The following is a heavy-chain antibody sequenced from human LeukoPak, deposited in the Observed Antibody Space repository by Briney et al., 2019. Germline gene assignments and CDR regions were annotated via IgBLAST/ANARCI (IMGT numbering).Heavy chain of an antibody. CDR1: GGSFSGYY. V-gene: IGHV4-34*01. D-gene: IGHD5-12*01. CDR3: ARGTGGYYFDY. CDR2: INHSGST. Sequence: SETLSLTCAVYGGSFSGYYWSWIRQPPGKGLEWIGEINHSGSTNYNPSLKSRVTISVDTSKNQFSLKLSSVTAADTAVYYCARGTGGYYFDYWGQGTLVTVSS. J-gene: IGHJ4*02.